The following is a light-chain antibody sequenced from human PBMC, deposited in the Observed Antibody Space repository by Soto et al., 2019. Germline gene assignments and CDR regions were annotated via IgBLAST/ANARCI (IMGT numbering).Light chain of an antibody. J-gene: IGLJ3*02. CDR1: SSDVGGYNY. Sequence: QSALTQPASVSGSPGQSITISCTGTSSDVGGYNYVSWYQQQSGKAPKLMIYEVSNRPSGVSNRFSGSKSGNTASLTISELQAEDEADYYCTSFTTISTWVFGGGTKVTVL. CDR2: EVS. V-gene: IGLV2-14*01. CDR3: TSFTTISTWV.